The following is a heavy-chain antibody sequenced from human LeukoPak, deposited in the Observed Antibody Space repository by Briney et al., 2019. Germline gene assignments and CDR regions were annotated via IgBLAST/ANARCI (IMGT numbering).Heavy chain of an antibody. CDR2: IKQDGSEK. Sequence: GGSLRLPCAASGFTFSAYWMSWVRQAPGKGLEWVANIKQDGSEKYYVDSVKGRFTISRDNAKNSMYLQMNSLTAEDTAVYYCAGGGSGWYGYWGQGTLVTVSS. D-gene: IGHD6-19*01. V-gene: IGHV3-7*01. CDR1: GFTFSAYW. CDR3: AGGGSGWYGY. J-gene: IGHJ4*02.